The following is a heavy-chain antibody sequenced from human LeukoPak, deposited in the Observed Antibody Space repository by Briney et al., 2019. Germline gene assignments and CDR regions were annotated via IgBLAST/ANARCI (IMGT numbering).Heavy chain of an antibody. D-gene: IGHD1-26*01. CDR3: ARRSRGGGSYVFDI. J-gene: IGHJ3*02. V-gene: IGHV4-39*01. CDR1: GGSISSSSYY. Sequence: SETLSLTCTVSGGSISSSSYYWGWIRQPPGKGLEWIGIISYSGSTYYNPSLTSRVTISVHTSKNQFSHKLNSATAADTAVYYCARRSRGGGSYVFDIWGHGTMVTVSS. CDR2: ISYSGST.